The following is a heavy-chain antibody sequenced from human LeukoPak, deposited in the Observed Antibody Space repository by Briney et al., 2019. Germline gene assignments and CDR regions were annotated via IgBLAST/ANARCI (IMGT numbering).Heavy chain of an antibody. CDR1: GFTFDDYA. CDR3: ATSGRWELRMDYFDY. J-gene: IGHJ4*02. V-gene: IGHV3-23*01. D-gene: IGHD1-26*01. CDR2: ISGSGGST. Sequence: GGSLRLSCAASGFTFDDYAMSWVRQAPGKGLEWVSAISGSGGSTYYANSVKGRFTISRDNSKNTLYLQMNSLRAEDTAVYYCATSGRWELRMDYFDYWGQGTLVTVSS.